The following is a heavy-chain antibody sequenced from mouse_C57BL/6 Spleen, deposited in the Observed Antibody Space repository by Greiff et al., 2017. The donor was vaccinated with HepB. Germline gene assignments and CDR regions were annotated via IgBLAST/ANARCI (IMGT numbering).Heavy chain of an antibody. CDR1: GFTFSDYG. V-gene: IGHV5-17*01. CDR3: AREGNMVSYFDY. J-gene: IGHJ2*01. D-gene: IGHD2-2*01. Sequence: EVKLQESGGGLVKPGGSLKLSCAASGFTFSDYGMHWVRQAPEKGLEWVAYISSGSSTIYYADTVKGRFTISRDNAKNTLFLQMTSLRSEDTAMYYCAREGNMVSYFDYWGQGTTLTVSS. CDR2: ISSGSSTI.